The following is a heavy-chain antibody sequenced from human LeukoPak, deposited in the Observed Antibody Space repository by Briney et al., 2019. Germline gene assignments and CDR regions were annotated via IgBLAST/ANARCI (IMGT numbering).Heavy chain of an antibody. CDR3: ARDYGDPEDYYGMDV. V-gene: IGHV1-18*01. D-gene: IGHD4-17*01. CDR2: ISAYNGNT. J-gene: IGHJ6*02. CDR1: GYTFTSYG. Sequence: ASVKVSCKASGYTFTSYGISWVRQAPGQGLEWMGWISAYNGNTNYAQKLQGRVTMTTDTSTSTAYMELRSLRSDDTAVYYCARDYGDPEDYYGMDVWGQGTTVTVSS.